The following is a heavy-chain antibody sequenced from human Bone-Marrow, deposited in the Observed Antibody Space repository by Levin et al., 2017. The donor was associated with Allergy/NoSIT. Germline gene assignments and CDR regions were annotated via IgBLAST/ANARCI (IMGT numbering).Heavy chain of an antibody. CDR3: AVFSLRYGVFDI. Sequence: SETLSLTCDVYGGSFGGVYWSWLRQPPGKGLEWIGEISHRGSTTYNPSLKSRVTISLETSRNQFSVKLKSVTAAATAVYYCAVFSLRYGVFDIWGQGKMVTVSS. D-gene: IGHD4-17*01. CDR1: GGSFGGVY. CDR2: ISHRGST. V-gene: IGHV4-34*01. J-gene: IGHJ3*02.